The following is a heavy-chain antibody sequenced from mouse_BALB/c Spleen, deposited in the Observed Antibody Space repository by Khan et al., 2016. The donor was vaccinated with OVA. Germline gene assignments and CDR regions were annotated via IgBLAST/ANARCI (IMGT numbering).Heavy chain of an antibody. V-gene: IGHV5-17*02. CDR2: ISSGSATI. CDR3: SREDYGSHYYSMDY. Sequence: EVELVESGGGLVQPGGSRKLSCAASGFTFSSFGMCWVRQAPEKGLEWVAYISSGSATIYYADTVKGRFTISRDNPKNSLFLQMTSLRSEDTAMYYCSREDYGSHYYSMDYWGQGTSVTVSS. CDR1: GFTFSSFG. J-gene: IGHJ4*01. D-gene: IGHD2-2*01.